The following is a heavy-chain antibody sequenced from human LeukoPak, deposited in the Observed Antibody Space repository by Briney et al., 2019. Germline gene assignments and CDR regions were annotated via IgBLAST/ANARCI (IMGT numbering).Heavy chain of an antibody. CDR1: GGTFSSYA. V-gene: IGHV1-69*05. D-gene: IGHD1-26*01. CDR3: ARTAGDPYYYYYYMDV. J-gene: IGHJ6*03. CDR2: IIPIFGTA. Sequence: ASVKVSCKASGGTFSSYAISWVRQAPGQGLEWMGGIIPIFGTANYAQKFQGRVMITTDESTSTAYMELSSLRSEDTAVYYCARTAGDPYYYYYYMDVWGKGTTVTVSS.